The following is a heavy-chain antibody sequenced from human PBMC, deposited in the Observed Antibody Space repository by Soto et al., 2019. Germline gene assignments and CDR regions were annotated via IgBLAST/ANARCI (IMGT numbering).Heavy chain of an antibody. Sequence: ASVKVSCKASGYSFSGYYMNWVRQAPGQGLEWMGWIKPNSGGTDYAQKFQGRVTMTRDTSISTAYMELRGLRYDDTAVYYCARTRGVIPRVTYNWFDPGGQGTLVTVAS. D-gene: IGHD3-10*01. CDR2: IKPNSGGT. V-gene: IGHV1-2*02. CDR1: GYSFSGYY. J-gene: IGHJ5*02. CDR3: ARTRGVIPRVTYNWFDP.